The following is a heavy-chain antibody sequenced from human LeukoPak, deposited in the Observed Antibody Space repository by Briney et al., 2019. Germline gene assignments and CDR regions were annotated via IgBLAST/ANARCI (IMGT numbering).Heavy chain of an antibody. D-gene: IGHD3-9*01. Sequence: PSETLSLTCTVSGGSISSYYWSWIRQPPGKRLEWIGYTSYSGSTDYNPSLKSRVTMSVDTSKNQFSLKLSSVTAADTAVYYCGRRTYYDTLTGYTYWYFDLWGRGTLVTLSS. CDR3: GRRTYYDTLTGYTYWYFDL. CDR2: TSYSGST. CDR1: GGSISSYY. J-gene: IGHJ2*01. V-gene: IGHV4-59*01.